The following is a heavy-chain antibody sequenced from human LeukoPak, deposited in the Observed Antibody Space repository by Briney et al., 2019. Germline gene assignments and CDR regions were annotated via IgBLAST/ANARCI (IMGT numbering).Heavy chain of an antibody. Sequence: GGSLRLSCAASGFTFSSYSMNWVRQAPGKGLEWVSSISSSSSYIHYADSVKGRFTISRDNAKNSLYLQMNSLRAEDTAVYYCARGPRIAVAGTNYMDVWGKGTTVTVSS. CDR2: ISSSSSYI. CDR1: GFTFSSYS. J-gene: IGHJ6*03. CDR3: ARGPRIAVAGTNYMDV. V-gene: IGHV3-21*01. D-gene: IGHD6-19*01.